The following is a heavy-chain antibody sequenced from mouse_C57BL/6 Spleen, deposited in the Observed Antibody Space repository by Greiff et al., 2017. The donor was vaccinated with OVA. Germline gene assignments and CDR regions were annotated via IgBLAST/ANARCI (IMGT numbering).Heavy chain of an antibody. V-gene: IGHV1-80*01. CDR3: ARFGYYGSSSSWFAY. D-gene: IGHD1-1*01. J-gene: IGHJ3*01. CDR2: IYPGDGDT. CDR1: GYAFSSYW. Sequence: VQLQQSGAELVKPGASVKISCKASGYAFSSYWMNWVKQRPGKGLEWIGQIYPGDGDTNYNGKFKGKATLTADKSSSTAYMQLSSLTSEDSAVYFCARFGYYGSSSSWFAYWGQGTLVTVSA.